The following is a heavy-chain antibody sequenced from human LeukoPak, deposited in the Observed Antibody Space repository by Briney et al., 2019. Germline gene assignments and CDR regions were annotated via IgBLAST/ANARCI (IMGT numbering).Heavy chain of an antibody. J-gene: IGHJ5*02. CDR2: IYYSGTT. D-gene: IGHD2-2*01. CDR3: ARVIGYCSSTSCPGGFDP. Sequence: SETLSLTCTVSDGSITGYYWSWIRQSPGKGLEWIGHIYYSGTTKYNPSLKSRVTMSVDTSKSQFSLKLSSVTAADTAVYYCARVIGYCSSTSCPGGFDPWGQGTLVTVSS. V-gene: IGHV4-59*01. CDR1: DGSITGYY.